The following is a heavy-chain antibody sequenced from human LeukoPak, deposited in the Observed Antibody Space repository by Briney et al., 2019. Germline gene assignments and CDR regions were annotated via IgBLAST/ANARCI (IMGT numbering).Heavy chain of an antibody. CDR1: GGSVSSYY. CDR2: IFASGSA. D-gene: IGHD4-23*01. CDR3: ARFKSGNFYYFDS. J-gene: IGHJ4*02. Sequence: SETLSLTCSVSGGSVSSYYWSWIRQPPGKGLELIGKIFASGSAIIDPSLKSRVTMSLDTSKDEFSLKMSSVTAEGSAVYYCARFKSGNFYYFDSWSQGTLVTVSS. V-gene: IGHV4-4*08.